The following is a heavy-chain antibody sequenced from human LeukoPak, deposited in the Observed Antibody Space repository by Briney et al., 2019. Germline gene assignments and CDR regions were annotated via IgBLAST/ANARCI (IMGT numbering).Heavy chain of an antibody. D-gene: IGHD3-10*01. CDR1: GFTFSSFE. CDR2: ISGSATSI. Sequence: GGSLRLSCAASGFTFSSFEMNWVRQAPGKGLEWISYISGSATSIFYADSVRGRFTISRDNAKNSLYLQMNSLRAEDSAVYYCAREYPDDGDGWGYWGQGSLVTVSS. J-gene: IGHJ4*02. V-gene: IGHV3-48*03. CDR3: AREYPDDGDGWGY.